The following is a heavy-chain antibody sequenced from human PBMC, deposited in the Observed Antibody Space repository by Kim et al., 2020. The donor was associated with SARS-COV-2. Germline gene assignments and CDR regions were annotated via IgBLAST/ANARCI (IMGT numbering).Heavy chain of an antibody. CDR3: ARLRGQLPRYYYGLDV. Sequence: SETLSLTCTVSGGSISSSTYYWGWIRQPPGKGLEWIGSVYYSGTTYYNPSLKSRVTIYVDTSKKQFSLKLSSVTAADTAVYYCARLRGQLPRYYYGLDVWGQGTTVTVSS. D-gene: IGHD2-2*01. J-gene: IGHJ6*02. CDR2: VYYSGTT. V-gene: IGHV4-39*01. CDR1: GGSISSSTYY.